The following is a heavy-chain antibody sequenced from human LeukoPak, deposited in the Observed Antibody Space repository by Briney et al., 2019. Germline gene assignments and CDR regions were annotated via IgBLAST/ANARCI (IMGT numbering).Heavy chain of an antibody. D-gene: IGHD3-10*01. Sequence: ASVKVSCKAYGYTFTGYYMHWVRQAPGQGLEWMGWINPNSGGTNYAQKFQGRVTMTRDTSISTAYMELSRLRSDDTAVYYCASMVVRGVVYYYYGMDVWGQGTTVTVSS. J-gene: IGHJ6*02. CDR1: GYTFTGYY. CDR3: ASMVVRGVVYYYYGMDV. CDR2: INPNSGGT. V-gene: IGHV1-2*02.